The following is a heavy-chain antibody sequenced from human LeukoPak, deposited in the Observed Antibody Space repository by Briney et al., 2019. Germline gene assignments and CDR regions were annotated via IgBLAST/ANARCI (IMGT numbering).Heavy chain of an antibody. D-gene: IGHD5-18*01. J-gene: IGHJ5*02. V-gene: IGHV4-34*01. CDR1: GGSFSGYY. Sequence: SETLSLTCAVYGGSFSGYYWSWIRQPPGKGLDWIGEINHSGSTNYNPSLKSRVTISVDTSKNQFSLKLSSVTAADTAVYYCARARRGYNYRGNWFDPWGQGTLVTVSP. CDR3: ARARRGYNYRGNWFDP. CDR2: INHSGST.